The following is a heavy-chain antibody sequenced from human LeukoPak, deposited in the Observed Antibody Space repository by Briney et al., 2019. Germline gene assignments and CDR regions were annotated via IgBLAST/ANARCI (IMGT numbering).Heavy chain of an antibody. Sequence: GGSLRLSCAASGFLFSDYGMHWVRQAPGKGLEWVSSISSSSSYIYYADSVKGRFTISRDNSKNTLYLQMNSLRAEDTAVYYCASILRYFDWYPGAFDIWGQGTMVTVSS. CDR1: GFLFSDYG. CDR2: ISSSSSYI. D-gene: IGHD3-9*01. J-gene: IGHJ3*02. CDR3: ASILRYFDWYPGAFDI. V-gene: IGHV3-21*04.